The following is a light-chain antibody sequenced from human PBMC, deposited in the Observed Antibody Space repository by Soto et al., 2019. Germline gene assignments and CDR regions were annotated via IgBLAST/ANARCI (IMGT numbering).Light chain of an antibody. CDR3: QSYDSSLSENVI. CDR2: GNN. J-gene: IGLJ2*01. Sequence: QLVLTQPPSVSGAPGQRVTISCTGSSSNIGAGYDVHWYQQFPGTAPKLLIYGNNNRPSGVPDRFSGSKSGTSASLAIAGLQAEDEADYYCQSYDSSLSENVIFGGGTKVTVL. CDR1: SSNIGAGYD. V-gene: IGLV1-40*01.